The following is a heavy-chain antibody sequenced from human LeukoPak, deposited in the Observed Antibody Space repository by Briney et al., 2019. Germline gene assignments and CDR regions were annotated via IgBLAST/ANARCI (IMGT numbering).Heavy chain of an antibody. V-gene: IGHV1-2*02. D-gene: IGHD3-3*01. CDR2: INPNSGDT. Sequence: ASVKVSCKASGYTFTGYYMHWVRQAPGQGLEWMGWINPNSGDTNYAQKFQGRVTMTRDTSISTAYMELSRLRSDDTAVYYCARAMADYYDFWREGAFDIWGQGTMVTVSS. CDR1: GYTFTGYY. J-gene: IGHJ3*02. CDR3: ARAMADYYDFWREGAFDI.